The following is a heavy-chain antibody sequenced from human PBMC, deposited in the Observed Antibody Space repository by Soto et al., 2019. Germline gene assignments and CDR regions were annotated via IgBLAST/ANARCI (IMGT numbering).Heavy chain of an antibody. CDR3: ARLGGTGSSRDRRFDP. CDR1: GGSISSSSYY. Sequence: SETLSLTCTVSGGSISSSSYYWGWIRQPPGKGLEWIGSIYYSGSTYYNPSLKSRVTISVDTSKNQFSLKLSSVTAADTAVYYCARLGGTGSSRDRRFDPWGQGTLVTVSS. D-gene: IGHD6-13*01. J-gene: IGHJ5*02. V-gene: IGHV4-39*01. CDR2: IYYSGST.